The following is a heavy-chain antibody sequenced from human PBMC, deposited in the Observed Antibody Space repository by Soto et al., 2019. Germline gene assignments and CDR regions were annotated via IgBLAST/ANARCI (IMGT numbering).Heavy chain of an antibody. CDR3: ATVHYDFWSGYRPSLVADY. D-gene: IGHD3-3*01. Sequence: QVQLVQSGAEVKKPGASVKVSCKASGYTFTSYDINWVRQATGQGLEWMGWMNPNSGNTGYAQKFQGRFTMTRNTSISTAYMELSSLRSEDTAVYYCATVHYDFWSGYRPSLVADYWGQGTLVTVSS. V-gene: IGHV1-8*01. CDR1: GYTFTSYD. CDR2: MNPNSGNT. J-gene: IGHJ4*02.